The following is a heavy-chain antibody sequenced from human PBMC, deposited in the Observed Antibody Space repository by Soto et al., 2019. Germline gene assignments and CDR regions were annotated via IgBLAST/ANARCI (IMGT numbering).Heavy chain of an antibody. V-gene: IGHV3-33*01. J-gene: IGHJ4*02. Sequence: GGSLRLSCAASGFTFSSYGMHWVRQAPGKGLEWVAVIWYDGSNKYYADSVKGRFTISRDNSKNTLYLQMNSLRAEDTAVYYCARGRRGIAVAGTHYFDYWGQGTLVTVSS. D-gene: IGHD6-19*01. CDR2: IWYDGSNK. CDR3: ARGRRGIAVAGTHYFDY. CDR1: GFTFSSYG.